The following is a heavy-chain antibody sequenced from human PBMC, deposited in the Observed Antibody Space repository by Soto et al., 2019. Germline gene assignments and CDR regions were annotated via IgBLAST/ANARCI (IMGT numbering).Heavy chain of an antibody. D-gene: IGHD3-16*01. Sequence: PSETLSLTCTFSGFSISSYYWSWIRQPPGKGLEWIGYIYYSGSTNYNPSLKSRVTISVDTSKNQFSLKLSSVTAADTAVYYCASRTYYDYIWGSFGYMDVWGKGTTVTVSS. V-gene: IGHV4-59*08. J-gene: IGHJ6*03. CDR3: ASRTYYDYIWGSFGYMDV. CDR1: GFSISSYY. CDR2: IYYSGST.